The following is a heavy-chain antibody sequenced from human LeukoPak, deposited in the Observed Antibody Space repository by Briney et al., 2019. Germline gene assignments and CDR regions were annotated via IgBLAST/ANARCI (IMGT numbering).Heavy chain of an antibody. J-gene: IGHJ4*02. Sequence: GASVKVSCKASGYTFPSYDINWVRQATGQGLEWMGWMNPNSSNTGYTQKFQGRVTITRNTSITTAYMELSSLRSEDTAVYYCARGPKWTGSYYYFDYWGQGTLVTVSS. CDR3: ARGPKWTGSYYYFDY. D-gene: IGHD1-26*01. CDR1: GYTFPSYD. V-gene: IGHV1-8*01. CDR2: MNPNSSNT.